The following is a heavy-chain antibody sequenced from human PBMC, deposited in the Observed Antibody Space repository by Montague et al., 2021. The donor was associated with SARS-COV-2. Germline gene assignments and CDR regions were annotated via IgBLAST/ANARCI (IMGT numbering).Heavy chain of an antibody. D-gene: IGHD1-26*01. Sequence: SLRLSCAASRPPFNGYAMHWVRQAPGKGLEWLTFISHDKSNHRYADSAKGRFTISRDNSKNTLYLQMDSLRPEDTAVYYCAREGYRSGSFYIDYWGQGTLVTVSS. CDR1: RPPFNGYA. CDR3: AREGYRSGSFYIDY. CDR2: ISHDKSNH. J-gene: IGHJ4*01. V-gene: IGHV3-30*04.